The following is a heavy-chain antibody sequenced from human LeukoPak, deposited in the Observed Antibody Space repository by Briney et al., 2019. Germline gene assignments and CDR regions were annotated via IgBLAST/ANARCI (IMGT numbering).Heavy chain of an antibody. CDR1: GGTFSSYA. J-gene: IGHJ4*02. CDR3: ARAESSGPERLVLVHFDY. D-gene: IGHD1-1*01. V-gene: IGHV1-69*01. CDR2: IIPIFGTA. Sequence: ASVKVSCKASGGTFSSYAISWVRQAPGQGLEWMGGIIPIFGTANYAKKFQGRVTITADESTSTAYMELSSLRSEDTAVYYCARAESSGPERLVLVHFDYWGQGTLVTVSS.